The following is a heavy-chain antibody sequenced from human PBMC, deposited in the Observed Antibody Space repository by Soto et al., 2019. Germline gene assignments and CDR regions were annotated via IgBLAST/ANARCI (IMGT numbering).Heavy chain of an antibody. D-gene: IGHD2-8*02. CDR1: DGSISSGDYY. CDR2: IYYSGST. J-gene: IGHJ4*02. V-gene: IGHV4-30-4*01. Sequence: QVQLQESGPGLVKPSQTLSLTWTVSDGSISSGDYYWSWIRQPPGKGLEWIGYIYYSGSTYYNPSLKSRVTISVDTSKNQFYLKLSSVTAADTAVYYCARSVGYWHPSDYWGQGTLVTVSS. CDR3: ARSVGYWHPSDY.